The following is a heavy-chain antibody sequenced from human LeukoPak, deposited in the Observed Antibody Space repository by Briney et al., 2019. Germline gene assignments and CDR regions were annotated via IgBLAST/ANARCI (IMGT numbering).Heavy chain of an antibody. J-gene: IGHJ4*02. V-gene: IGHV5-10-1*01. CDR2: IDPSDSYT. Sequence: GGALRISCKGSGWGFTSYWIDWVRQLPGKGLEWMGRIDPSDSYTNYSPSFQGHVTISADNSISTAYLQWSGLKASDTAMYYCARRATSVRGIPLFDYWGQGTLVTVSS. D-gene: IGHD3-10*01. CDR1: GWGFTSYW. CDR3: ARRATSVRGIPLFDY.